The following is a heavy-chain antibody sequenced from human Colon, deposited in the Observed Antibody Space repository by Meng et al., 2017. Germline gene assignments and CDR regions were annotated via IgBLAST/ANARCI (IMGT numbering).Heavy chain of an antibody. CDR3: TRGYLDIGDY. V-gene: IGHV3-74*01. D-gene: IGHD2-15*01. Sequence: SGVGLGQPGGSLRLSFAASGFTFSSYWMHWVRQTPGEGLVWVSRISSDGSSTSYADSVRGRFTISRDNAKNTLYLQMNSLRAEDTAVYYCTRGYLDIGDYWGHGSLVTVSS. CDR1: GFTFSSYW. CDR2: ISSDGSST. J-gene: IGHJ4*01.